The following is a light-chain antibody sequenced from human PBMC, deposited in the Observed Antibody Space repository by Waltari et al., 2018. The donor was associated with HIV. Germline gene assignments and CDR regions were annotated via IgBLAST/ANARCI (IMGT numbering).Light chain of an antibody. V-gene: IGKV3-11*01. CDR1: QSISTY. Sequence: IVLTQSPATLSLSPGERATLSCRASQSISTYLAWYQQKPGQAPRLLIFDASNRATGIPARFSGSGSGTDFTLTISSLEPEDFAVYYCQHRSNWPRTFGQGTKVEIK. CDR3: QHRSNWPRT. J-gene: IGKJ1*01. CDR2: DAS.